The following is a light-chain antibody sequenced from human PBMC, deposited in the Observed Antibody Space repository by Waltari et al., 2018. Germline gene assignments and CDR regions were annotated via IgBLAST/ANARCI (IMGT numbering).Light chain of an antibody. CDR2: GAS. Sequence: EIVLTQSPGTLSLSPGETATLSCRASQSVRGTLAWYRQKPGQAPRLLIYGASSRATGIPDRFSGSGSGTDFSLTISRLEPEDFAVYYCQHYVRLPVTFGQGTRVEIK. CDR1: QSVRGT. J-gene: IGKJ1*01. V-gene: IGKV3-20*01. CDR3: QHYVRLPVT.